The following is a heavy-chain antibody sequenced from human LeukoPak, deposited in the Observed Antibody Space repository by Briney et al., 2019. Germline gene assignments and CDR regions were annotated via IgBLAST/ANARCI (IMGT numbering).Heavy chain of an antibody. CDR3: AASYYYDSSGYPVVFDY. CDR1: GGSISSYN. V-gene: IGHV4-59*12. D-gene: IGHD3-22*01. CDR2: VYYGGST. J-gene: IGHJ4*02. Sequence: SETLSLTCTVCGGSISSYNWSWIRQPPGKGLEWIGYVYYGGSTNYNPSLKSRVTMSVGTSKNQFSLKLSSVTAADTAVYYCAASYYYDSSGYPVVFDYWGQGTLVTVSS.